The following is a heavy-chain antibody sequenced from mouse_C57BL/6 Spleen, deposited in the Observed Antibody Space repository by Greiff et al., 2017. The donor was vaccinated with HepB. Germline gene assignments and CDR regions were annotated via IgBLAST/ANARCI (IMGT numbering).Heavy chain of an antibody. CDR3: ARGGGNYWYFDV. J-gene: IGHJ1*03. D-gene: IGHD2-1*01. CDR1: GYTFTDYY. V-gene: IGHV1-26*01. CDR2: INPNNGGT. Sequence: EVQLQQSGPELVKPGASVKISCKASGYTFTDYYMNWVKQSHGKSLEWIGDINPNNGGTSYNQKFKGKATLTVDKSSSTAYMELRSLTSEDSAVYYCARGGGNYWYFDVWGTGTTVTVSS.